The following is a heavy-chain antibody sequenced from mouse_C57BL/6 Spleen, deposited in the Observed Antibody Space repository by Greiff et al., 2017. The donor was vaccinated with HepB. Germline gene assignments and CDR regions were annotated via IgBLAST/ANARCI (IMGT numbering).Heavy chain of an antibody. CDR1: GFTFSDYG. Sequence: EVKVVESGGGLVKPGGSLKLSCAASGFTFSDYGMHWVRQAPEKGLEWVAYISSGSSTIYYADTVKGRFTISRDNAKNTLFLQMTSLRSEDTAMYYCASYSNPYAMDYWGQGTSVTVSS. CDR3: ASYSNPYAMDY. J-gene: IGHJ4*01. V-gene: IGHV5-17*01. CDR2: ISSGSSTI. D-gene: IGHD2-5*01.